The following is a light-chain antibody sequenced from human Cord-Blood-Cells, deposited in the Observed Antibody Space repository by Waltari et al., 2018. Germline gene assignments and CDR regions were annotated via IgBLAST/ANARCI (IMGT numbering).Light chain of an antibody. Sequence: QSALTQPRPVSGSPGQSVTISCPGTSSDVGGDNYVSWYQQHPGNAPKLMIYDVSKRPSGVPDRFSGSKSGNTASLTISGLQAEDEADYYCCSYAGSYTWVFGGGTKLTVL. CDR1: SSDVGGDNY. CDR2: DVS. CDR3: CSYAGSYTWV. V-gene: IGLV2-11*01. J-gene: IGLJ3*02.